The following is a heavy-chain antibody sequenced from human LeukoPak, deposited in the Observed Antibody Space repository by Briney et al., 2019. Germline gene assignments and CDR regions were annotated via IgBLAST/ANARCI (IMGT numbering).Heavy chain of an antibody. D-gene: IGHD3-10*01. CDR3: ARSSSASYHHAFGL. Sequence: SETLSLTCTVPGGSLNIYYWSWLRQSPGKGLEWIAFINDRGNTNYIPSLMSRVTISMDTSKSQFSLTLNSVTPADAGVYFCARSSSASYHHAFGLWGQGILVTVSP. CDR2: INDRGNT. V-gene: IGHV4-59*01. CDR1: GGSLNIYY. J-gene: IGHJ4*02.